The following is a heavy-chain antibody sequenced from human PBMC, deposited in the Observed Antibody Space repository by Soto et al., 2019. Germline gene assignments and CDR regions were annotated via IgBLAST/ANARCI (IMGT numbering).Heavy chain of an antibody. CDR2: INPNSGGT. V-gene: IGHV1-2*04. CDR3: ARSYYGSGIFLLTHHHYYGMVV. CDR1: GYTFTGYY. J-gene: IGHJ6*02. Sequence: GASVKVSCKASGYTFTGYYMHWVRQAPGQGLEWMGWINPNSGGTNYAQKFQGWVTMTRDTSISTAYMELSRLRSDDTAVYYCARSYYGSGIFLLTHHHYYGMVVWGPGITVTVFS. D-gene: IGHD3-10*01.